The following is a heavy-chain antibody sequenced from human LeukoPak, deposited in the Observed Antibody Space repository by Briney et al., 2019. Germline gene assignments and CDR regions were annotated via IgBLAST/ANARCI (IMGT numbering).Heavy chain of an antibody. D-gene: IGHD6-19*01. CDR1: GDSVSSKNCA. CDR2: TYYRSKWYN. CDR3: ARDFGTTGWHTFDY. J-gene: IGHJ4*02. V-gene: IGHV6-1*01. Sequence: SQTLSLTCVVSGDSVSSKNCAWNWIRQSPSRGLEWLGRTYYRSKWYNDYAESMEGRMTISQDTSKNQYSLHLNSVTPDDTAVYYCARDFGTTGWHTFDYWGQGTLVTVSS.